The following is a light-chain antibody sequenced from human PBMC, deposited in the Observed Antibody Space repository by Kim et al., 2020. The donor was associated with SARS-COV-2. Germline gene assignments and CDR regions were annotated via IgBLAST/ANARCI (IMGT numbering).Light chain of an antibody. Sequence: GPRVTVTCSGSSATIGSYVVTWYQHLPGTAPKLLIYSNNYRSSGVPDRFSGSKSGTAASLAISGLQSEDEADYYCVAWDYSLDGSVFGGGTQLTVL. J-gene: IGLJ3*02. V-gene: IGLV1-44*01. CDR1: SATIGSYV. CDR3: VAWDYSLDGSV. CDR2: SNN.